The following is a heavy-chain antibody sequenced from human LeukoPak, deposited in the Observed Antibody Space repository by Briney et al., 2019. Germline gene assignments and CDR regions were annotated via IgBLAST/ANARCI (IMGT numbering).Heavy chain of an antibody. V-gene: IGHV4-59*08. D-gene: IGHD6-13*01. CDR3: ARHYSSSWNLSYYYYGMDV. CDR1: GGSISSYY. CDR2: IYYSGST. J-gene: IGHJ6*02. Sequence: SETLSLTCTVSGGSISSYYWNWIRQPPGKGLEWIGYIYYSGSTNYNPSLKSRVTISVDTSKNQFSLKLSSVTAADTAVYYCARHYSSSWNLSYYYYGMDVWGQGTTVTVSS.